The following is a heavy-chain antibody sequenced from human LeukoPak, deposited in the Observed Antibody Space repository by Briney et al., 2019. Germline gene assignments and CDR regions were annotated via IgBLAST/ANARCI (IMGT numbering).Heavy chain of an antibody. CDR2: ISGSGGST. D-gene: IGHD3-3*01. V-gene: IGHV3-23*01. CDR3: AKDSRITIFGVVIRGDAFDI. J-gene: IGHJ3*02. Sequence: PGGSLRLSCAASGFTFYSYAMNWVRQAPGKGLEWVSTISGSGGSTYYADSVKGRFTISRDNSKNTLYLQMNSLRAEDTAVYYCAKDSRITIFGVVIRGDAFDIWGQGTMVTVSS. CDR1: GFTFYSYA.